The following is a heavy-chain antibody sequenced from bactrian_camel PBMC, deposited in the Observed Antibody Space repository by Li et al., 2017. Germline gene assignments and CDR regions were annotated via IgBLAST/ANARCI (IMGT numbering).Heavy chain of an antibody. V-gene: IGHV3S53*01. Sequence: QLVESGGGLVQPGGSLRLSCAASGFTYPIGLMAWFRQVPGKEREGVAAFDTDGSTDYADSVKGRFTVSQSSADNTLTLQMNDLKPTDMAMYYCAAGQWKCTGARALSRVTYDYWGQGTQVTV. CDR1: GFTYPIGL. D-gene: IGHD2*01. J-gene: IGHJ4*01. CDR2: FDTDGST. CDR3: AAGQWKCTGARALSRVTYDY.